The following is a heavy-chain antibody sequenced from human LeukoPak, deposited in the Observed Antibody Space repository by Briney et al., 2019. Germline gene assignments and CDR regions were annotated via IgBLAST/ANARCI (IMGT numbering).Heavy chain of an antibody. J-gene: IGHJ4*02. CDR2: INHSGST. V-gene: IGHV4-34*01. CDR1: GGSFSGYY. Sequence: SETLSLTCAVYGGSFSGYYWSWIRQPPGKGLEWVGEINHSGSTNYNPSLKSRVNISVDTSKNQFSLKLSSVTAADTAVYYCARGRGITMVRGVRHFDYWGQGTLVTVSS. CDR3: ARGRGITMVRGVRHFDY. D-gene: IGHD3-10*01.